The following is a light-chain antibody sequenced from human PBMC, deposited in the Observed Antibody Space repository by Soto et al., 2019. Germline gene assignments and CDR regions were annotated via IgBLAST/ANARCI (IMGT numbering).Light chain of an antibody. J-gene: IGKJ4*01. V-gene: IGKV1-33*01. CDR1: QDISDY. Sequence: DIPMTQSPSSLSASIGDRVTITCQASQDISDYLNWYQQKPGKAPMVLIYDASNLRTGVPSRFTGGGSGTDYTFTISSLQPEDIATYYCQQYYNLPLSFGGGTKV. CDR3: QQYYNLPLS. CDR2: DAS.